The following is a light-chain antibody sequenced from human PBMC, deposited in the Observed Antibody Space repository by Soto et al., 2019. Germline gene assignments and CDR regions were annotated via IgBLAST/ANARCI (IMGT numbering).Light chain of an antibody. CDR2: EVS. Sequence: QSALTQPASVSGSPGQSITISCTGTSSDVGGYNYVSWYQQHPGKAPRLMIYEVSNRPSGVSNRFSGSKSGNTASLTISGLQAEDVADSYCRIYTVSTPVVFGGGTKLTVL. CDR1: SSDVGGYNY. J-gene: IGLJ3*02. V-gene: IGLV2-14*01. CDR3: RIYTVSTPVV.